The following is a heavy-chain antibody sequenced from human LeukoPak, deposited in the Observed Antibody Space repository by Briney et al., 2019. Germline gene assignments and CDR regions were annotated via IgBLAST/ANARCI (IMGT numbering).Heavy chain of an antibody. CDR2: ISSSSSYI. V-gene: IGHV3-21*01. CDR1: GFTFSSYS. J-gene: IGHJ4*02. Sequence: GGSLRLSCAASGFTFSSYSMNWVRQTPGKGLEWVSLISSSSSYIYYADSVKGRFTISRDNAKNSLYLQMNSLRADDTAVYYCTRDLILTDNGGSSAHDYWGQGTLVTVSS. CDR3: TRDLILTDNGGSSAHDY. D-gene: IGHD2-15*01.